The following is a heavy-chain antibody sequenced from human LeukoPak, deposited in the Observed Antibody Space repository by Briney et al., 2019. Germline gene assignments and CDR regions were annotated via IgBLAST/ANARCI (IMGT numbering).Heavy chain of an antibody. CDR3: ARVGVGTTVTFDY. J-gene: IGHJ4*02. CDR2: IYYSGST. V-gene: IGHV4-59*06. CDR1: GFTFSSYS. D-gene: IGHD4-11*01. Sequence: GSLRLSCAASGFTFSSYSMNWVRQAPGKGLEWVGYIYYSGSTYYNPSLKSRVTISVDTSKNQFSLKLSSVTAADTAVYYCARVGVGTTVTFDYWGQGTLVTVSS.